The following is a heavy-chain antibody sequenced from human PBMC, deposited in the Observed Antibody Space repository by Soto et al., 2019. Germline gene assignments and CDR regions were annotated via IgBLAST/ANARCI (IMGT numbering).Heavy chain of an antibody. CDR1: GFTFGFYA. V-gene: IGHV3-23*01. CDR3: AKDLNSVSVAVGFFDY. D-gene: IGHD2-15*01. CDR2: ISGDGATT. Sequence: PGGSLRLSCAASGFTFGFYAMTWVRQAPGKGLEWVSVISGDGATTYSADSVKGRFTISRDNSKDTLYLQMNSLRAEDTAIYYCAKDLNSVSVAVGFFDYWGQGTPVTVSS. J-gene: IGHJ4*02.